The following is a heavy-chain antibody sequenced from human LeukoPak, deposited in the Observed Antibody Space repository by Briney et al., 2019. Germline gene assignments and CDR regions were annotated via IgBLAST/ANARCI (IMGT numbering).Heavy chain of an antibody. V-gene: IGHV3-11*01. D-gene: IGHD3-22*01. CDR1: GFTFSDYY. Sequence: GGSLRLSCAASGFTFSDYYMSWIRQAPGKGLEYVSYISSSGSTIYYADSVKGRFTISRDNAKNSLYLQMNSLRAEDTAVYYCARDLKRRVYYDSSGSDDAFDIWGQGTMVTVSS. CDR2: ISSSGSTI. CDR3: ARDLKRRVYYDSSGSDDAFDI. J-gene: IGHJ3*02.